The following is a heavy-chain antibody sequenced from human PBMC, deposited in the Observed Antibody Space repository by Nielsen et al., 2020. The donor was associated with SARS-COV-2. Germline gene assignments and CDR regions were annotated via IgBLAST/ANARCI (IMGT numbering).Heavy chain of an antibody. Sequence: GESLKISCAASGFTFSSYSMNWVRQAPGKGLEWVSYISSSSSTIYYADSVKGRFTISRDNAKNSLYLQMNSLRAEDTALYYCAKAQTVLRYFDWLPDDAFDIWGQGTMVTVSS. D-gene: IGHD3-9*01. J-gene: IGHJ3*02. CDR3: AKAQTVLRYFDWLPDDAFDI. CDR2: ISSSSSTI. CDR1: GFTFSSYS. V-gene: IGHV3-48*04.